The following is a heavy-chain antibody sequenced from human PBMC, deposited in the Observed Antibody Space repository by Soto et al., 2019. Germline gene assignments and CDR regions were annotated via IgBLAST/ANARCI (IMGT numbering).Heavy chain of an antibody. Sequence: QVQLVQSGAEVKKPGASVKVSCKASGYTFTRYDINWVRQATGQGLEWMGWMNPNSGNTGHAQKFQGRVTMTRNTPISTAYMELRSLRSEDTAGYYCARRGISEGYYYYYMDVWGKGTTVTVSS. CDR3: ARRGISEGYYYYYMDV. CDR1: GYTFTRYD. D-gene: IGHD2-15*01. V-gene: IGHV1-8*01. CDR2: MNPNSGNT. J-gene: IGHJ6*03.